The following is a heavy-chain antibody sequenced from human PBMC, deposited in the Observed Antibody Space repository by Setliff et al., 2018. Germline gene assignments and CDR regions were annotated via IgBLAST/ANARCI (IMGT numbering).Heavy chain of an antibody. D-gene: IGHD3-22*01. J-gene: IGHJ6*03. CDR2: INSGGSST. Sequence: PGGSLRLSCAASGFTFSSSSMTWVRQAPGKGLEWVSAINSGGSSTYYADSVKGRFTISRDNSKNTLYLQMNSLRAEDTAVYYCATNPPKGPSGGYYYDDPYYYYMDVWGKGTTVTVSS. CDR1: GFTFSSSS. CDR3: ATNPPKGPSGGYYYDDPYYYYMDV. V-gene: IGHV3-23*01.